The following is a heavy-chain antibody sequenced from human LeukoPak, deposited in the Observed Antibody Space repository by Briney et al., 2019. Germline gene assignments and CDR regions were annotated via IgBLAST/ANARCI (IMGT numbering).Heavy chain of an antibody. CDR2: IYYSGST. J-gene: IGHJ3*02. Sequence: PSETLSLTCIASGGSISSYYWSWIRQPPGKGLEWTGYIYYSGSTNYNPSLKSRVTISVDASKNQFSLKLSSVTAADTAVYYCARHPLGYCSSPRCHDAFDIWGQGTMVTVSS. D-gene: IGHD2-2*01. CDR1: GGSISSYY. CDR3: ARHPLGYCSSPRCHDAFDI. V-gene: IGHV4-59*08.